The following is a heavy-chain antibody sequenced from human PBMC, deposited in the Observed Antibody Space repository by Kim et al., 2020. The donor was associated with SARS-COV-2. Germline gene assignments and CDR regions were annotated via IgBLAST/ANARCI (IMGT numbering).Heavy chain of an antibody. V-gene: IGHV7-4-1*02. CDR1: GYTFTSYA. CDR2: INTNTGNP. CDR3: ARADRMVRGVIGYYYYGMDV. J-gene: IGHJ6*02. Sequence: ASVKVSCKASGYTFTSYAMNWVRQAPGQGLEWMGWINTNTGNPTYAQGFTGRFVFSLDTSVSTAYLQISSLKAEDTAVYYCARADRMVRGVIGYYYYGMDVWGQGTTVTVSS. D-gene: IGHD3-10*01.